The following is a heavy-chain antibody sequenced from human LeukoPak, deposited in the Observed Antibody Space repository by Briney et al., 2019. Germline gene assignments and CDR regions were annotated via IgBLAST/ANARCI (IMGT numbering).Heavy chain of an antibody. V-gene: IGHV1-8*01. CDR2: MNPNSGNT. J-gene: IGHJ4*02. CDR3: ARDRNWGYDY. D-gene: IGHD7-27*01. CDR1: GFTFTSYD. Sequence: ASVKVSCKASGFTFTSYDINWVRQAPGQGLEWMGWMNPNSGNTRYAQKVQGRITMTRDTSISTAYMELSSLRSEDTAVYYCARDRNWGYDYWGQGTLVTVSS.